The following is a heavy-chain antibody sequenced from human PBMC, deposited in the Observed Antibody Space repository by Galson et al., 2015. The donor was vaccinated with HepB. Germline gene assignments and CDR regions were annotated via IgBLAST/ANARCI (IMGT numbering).Heavy chain of an antibody. J-gene: IGHJ5*02. CDR1: GYSISSGYY. D-gene: IGHD4-23*01. V-gene: IGHV4-38-2*01. Sequence: ETLSLTCAVSGYSISSGYYWGWIRQPPGKGLEWIGSIYHSGSTYYNPSLKSRVTISVDTSKNQFSLKLSSVTAADTAVYYCARSRWEPNWFDPWGQGTLVTVSS. CDR2: IYHSGST. CDR3: ARSRWEPNWFDP.